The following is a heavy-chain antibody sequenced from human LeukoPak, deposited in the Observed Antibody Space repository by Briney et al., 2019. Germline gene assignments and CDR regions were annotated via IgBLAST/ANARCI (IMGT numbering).Heavy chain of an antibody. V-gene: IGHV3-64D*06. D-gene: IGHD4-17*01. CDR2: ISRIGGST. CDR3: VKEPPYGDYSYDFHH. CDR1: GFTFSSDC. Sequence: QAGGSLRLSCSASGFTFSSDCMHWVRQAPGKGLEFVSVISRIGGSTYYAVSVKGRFTISRDNSKNTLYLQMSSLRAEDTAGDYCVKEPPYGDYSYDFHHWGQRTLVTVSS. J-gene: IGHJ4*02.